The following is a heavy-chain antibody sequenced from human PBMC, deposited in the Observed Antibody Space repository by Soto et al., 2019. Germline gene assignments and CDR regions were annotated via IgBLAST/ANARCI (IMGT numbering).Heavy chain of an antibody. V-gene: IGHV4-30-2*01. CDR3: ARAICSGGSCYMIRFDP. Sequence: PSETLSLTCAVSGGSISSGGYSWSWIRQPPGKGLEWIGYIYHSGSTYYNPSLKSRVTISVDTSKNQFSLKLSSVTAADTAMYYCARAICSGGSCYMIRFDPWGQGTLVTVSS. D-gene: IGHD2-15*01. CDR1: GGSISSGGYS. CDR2: IYHSGST. J-gene: IGHJ5*02.